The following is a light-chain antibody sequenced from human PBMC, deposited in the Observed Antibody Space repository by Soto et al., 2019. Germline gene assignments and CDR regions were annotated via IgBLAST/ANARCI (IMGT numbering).Light chain of an antibody. CDR2: EGS. V-gene: IGLV2-23*01. CDR3: CSYAGSSTPVV. CDR1: SSYVGSYNL. Sequence: QSALTQPASVSGSPGQSITISCTGTSSYVGSYNLVSWYQQHPGKAPKLMIYEGSKRPSGVSNRFSGSKSGNTASLTISGLQAEDEADYYCCSYAGSSTPVVFGGGTKLTVL. J-gene: IGLJ2*01.